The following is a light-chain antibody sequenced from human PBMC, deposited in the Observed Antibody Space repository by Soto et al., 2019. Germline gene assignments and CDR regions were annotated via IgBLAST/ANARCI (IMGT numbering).Light chain of an antibody. Sequence: EIVMTQSPATVSVSPGQTVTLTCRASQSVGNYLGWYQQKPGQAPRLVLYGASTRATGVPDRFSGYGSGTYFTLTISSLQSEDFAVYYCQQYTGWPPKRTFGGGNKVESK. V-gene: IGKV3-15*01. CDR3: QQYTGWPPKRT. CDR1: QSVGNY. CDR2: GAS. J-gene: IGKJ4*01.